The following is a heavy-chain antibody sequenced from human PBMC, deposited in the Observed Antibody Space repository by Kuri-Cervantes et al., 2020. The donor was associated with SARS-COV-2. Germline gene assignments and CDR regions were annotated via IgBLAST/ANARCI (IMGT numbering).Heavy chain of an antibody. Sequence: ASVTVSCKASGYTFTSYYMDWVRQAPGQGLEWMGIINPSGGSTSYAQKFQGRVTMTRDTSTSTVYMELSSLRSEDTAVYYCARTGKLSRPSSQVVPAGSDWYFDLWGRGTLVTVSS. CDR1: GYTFTSYY. D-gene: IGHD2-2*01. J-gene: IGHJ2*01. CDR3: ARTGKLSRPSSQVVPAGSDWYFDL. CDR2: INPSGGST. V-gene: IGHV1-46*01.